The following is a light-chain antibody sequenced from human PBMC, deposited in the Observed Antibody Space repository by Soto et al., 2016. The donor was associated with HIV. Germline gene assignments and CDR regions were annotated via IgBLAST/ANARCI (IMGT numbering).Light chain of an antibody. Sequence: DIQMAQSPSSMSASVGDRVTITCRASQDIVNYLAWFQQKPGKAPKSLIYAASNLQSGVPSRFSGSGSGTDFTLTISSLQPEDFATYYCQHYNSYSGTFGQGTKVEIK. J-gene: IGKJ1*01. CDR1: QDIVNY. CDR3: QHYNSYSGT. V-gene: IGKV1-16*01. CDR2: AAS.